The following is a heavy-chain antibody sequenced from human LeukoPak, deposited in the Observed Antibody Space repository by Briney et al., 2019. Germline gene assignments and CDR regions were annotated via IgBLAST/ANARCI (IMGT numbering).Heavy chain of an antibody. CDR1: GFTFSSYG. CDR3: ARAWIELWSHDY. J-gene: IGHJ4*02. CDR2: ISYDGSNK. D-gene: IGHD5-18*01. Sequence: GRSLRLSCAASGFTFSSYGMHWVRQAPGKGLEWVAVISYDGSNKYYADSVKGRFTISRDNSKNTLYLQMNSLRAEDTAVYYCARAWIELWSHDYWGQGTLVTVSS. V-gene: IGHV3-30*03.